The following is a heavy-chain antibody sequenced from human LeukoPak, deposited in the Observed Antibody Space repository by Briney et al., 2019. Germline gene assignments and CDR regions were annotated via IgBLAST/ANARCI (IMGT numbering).Heavy chain of an antibody. Sequence: GGSLRLSCAVSGFTFSDHYMDWVRQAPGKGLEWVARSRNKANSYTTEYAASVKGRFTISRDGSKNSLYLQMNSLKTDDAAVYYCVRVAAAVAFPPMDAWGQGTTVTVSS. J-gene: IGHJ6*02. D-gene: IGHD6-25*01. V-gene: IGHV3-72*01. CDR1: GFTFSDHY. CDR3: VRVAAAVAFPPMDA. CDR2: SRNKANSYTT.